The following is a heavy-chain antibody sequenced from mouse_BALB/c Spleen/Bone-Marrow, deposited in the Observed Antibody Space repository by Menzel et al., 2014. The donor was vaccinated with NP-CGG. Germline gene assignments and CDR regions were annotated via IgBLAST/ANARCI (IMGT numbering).Heavy chain of an antibody. Sequence: DVQRVASGCVLVQRVGSMKLSLVASVFTFSTYWINWVLQSPDKRLAWAAELRLKSNNHASHYAESVKGRFTISRDDPKSSVYLQMNNLRAEDTGIYYCSIPSLILLGFWGQGTSVTVSA. CDR3: SIPSLILLGF. D-gene: IGHD1-2*01. V-gene: IGHV6-6*02. CDR2: LRLKSNNHAS. CDR1: VFTFSTYW. J-gene: IGHJ4*01.